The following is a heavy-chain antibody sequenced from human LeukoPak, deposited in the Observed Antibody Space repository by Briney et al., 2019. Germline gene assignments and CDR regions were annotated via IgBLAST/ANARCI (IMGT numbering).Heavy chain of an antibody. V-gene: IGHV4-34*01. J-gene: IGHJ4*02. CDR2: INHSGST. D-gene: IGHD3-10*01. Sequence: SETLSLTCAVYGGSFRGYYWSWIRQPPGKGLEWIGEINHSGSTNYNPSLKSRVTISVDTSKNQFSLKLSSVTAADTAVYYCAREPLRFGFDYWGQGTLVTVSS. CDR1: GGSFRGYY. CDR3: AREPLRFGFDY.